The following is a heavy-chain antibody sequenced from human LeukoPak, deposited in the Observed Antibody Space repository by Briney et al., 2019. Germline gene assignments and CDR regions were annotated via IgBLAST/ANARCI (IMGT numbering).Heavy chain of an antibody. V-gene: IGHV4-34*01. Sequence: SETLSLTCAVYGGSFSGYYWSWIRQPPGKGLEWIGEINHSGSTNYNPSLKSRVTISVDTSKNQFSLKLSSVTAADTAVYYCARGVYFDWLLETHFDYWGQGTLVTVSS. CDR2: INHSGST. J-gene: IGHJ4*02. CDR1: GGSFSGYY. CDR3: ARGVYFDWLLETHFDY. D-gene: IGHD3-9*01.